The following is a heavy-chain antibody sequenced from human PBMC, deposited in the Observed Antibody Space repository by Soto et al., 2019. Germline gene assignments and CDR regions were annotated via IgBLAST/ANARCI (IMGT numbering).Heavy chain of an antibody. V-gene: IGHV1-3*01. CDR2: INAGNGNT. Sequence: GASVKVSCKASGYTFTSYAMHWVRQAPGQRLEWMGWINAGNGNTKYSQKFQGRVTITRDTSASTAYMELSSLRSEDTAVYYCARGAITIFGVDARTFDPWGQGTLVTVSS. CDR1: GYTFTSYA. CDR3: ARGAITIFGVDARTFDP. D-gene: IGHD3-3*01. J-gene: IGHJ5*02.